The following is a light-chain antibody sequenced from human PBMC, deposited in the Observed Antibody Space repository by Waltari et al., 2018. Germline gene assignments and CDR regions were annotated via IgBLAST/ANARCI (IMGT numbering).Light chain of an antibody. CDR1: NNDIGAHNI. Sequence: QSALTQPASVSGSVGQSISISCTGSNNDIGAHNIVPWYQQYPGKPPKLVIYEVSNRPSGVSNLFSASKSGTTASLTISGLQAEDEAEYYCHSRDVSGVGGTFGGGTKLTVL. V-gene: IGLV2-14*01. J-gene: IGLJ2*01. CDR2: EVS. CDR3: HSRDVSGVGGT.